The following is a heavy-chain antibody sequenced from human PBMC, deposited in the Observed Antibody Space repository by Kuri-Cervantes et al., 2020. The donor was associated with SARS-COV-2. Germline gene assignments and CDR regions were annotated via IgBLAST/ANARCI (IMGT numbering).Heavy chain of an antibody. J-gene: IGHJ4*02. CDR2: INHSGST. Sequence: ESLKISCAAYGGSFSGYYWSWIRQPPGKGLEWIGEINHSGSTNYNPSLKSRVTISVDTSKNQFSLKLSSVTATDTAVHYCAGGYYYDSSGPVLRYYFDYWGQGTLVTVSS. CDR3: AGGYYYDSSGPVLRYYFDY. D-gene: IGHD3-22*01. CDR1: GGSFSGYY. V-gene: IGHV4-34*01.